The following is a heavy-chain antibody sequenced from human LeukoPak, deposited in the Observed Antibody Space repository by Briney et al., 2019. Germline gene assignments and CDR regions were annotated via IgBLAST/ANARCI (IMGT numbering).Heavy chain of an antibody. CDR2: INSDGSST. CDR3: ARDAAVAGKYYFDF. CDR1: GFTFKVYW. V-gene: IGHV3-74*01. J-gene: IGHJ4*02. Sequence: PGGSLRLSCAASGFTFKVYWMHWVRQAPGKGLVWVSHINSDGSSTNYADSVKGRFTISRDNAENTLYLQINSLRAEDTAVYYCARDAAVAGKYYFDFRGQGTLVTVSA. D-gene: IGHD6-19*01.